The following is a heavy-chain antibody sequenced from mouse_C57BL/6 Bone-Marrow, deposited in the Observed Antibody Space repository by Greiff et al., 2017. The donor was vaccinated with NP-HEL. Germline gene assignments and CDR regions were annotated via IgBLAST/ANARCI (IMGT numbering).Heavy chain of an antibody. CDR1: GYTFTSYW. J-gene: IGHJ4*01. Sequence: VQLQQSGAELAKPGASVKLSCKASGYTFTSYWMHWVKQRPGQGLEWIGYINPSSGYTKYNQKFKDKAILTADKSSSTAYMQLSSLTYEDSAVYYCARRLRRSMDYWGQGTSVTVSS. CDR3: ARRLRRSMDY. D-gene: IGHD2-4*01. V-gene: IGHV1-7*01. CDR2: INPSSGYT.